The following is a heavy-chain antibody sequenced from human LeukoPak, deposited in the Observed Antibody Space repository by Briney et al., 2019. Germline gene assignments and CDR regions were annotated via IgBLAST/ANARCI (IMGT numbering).Heavy chain of an antibody. CDR2: IKGDGSEK. J-gene: IGHJ5*02. CDR1: GFTFSSYW. CDR3: ARDEYRSRWLHP. Sequence: GGSLRLSCAASGFTFSSYWMSWVRLAPGKGLEWAANIKGDGSEKWYADSAKGRFTISRDNAQNSVHLQMNSLRAEDTAVYHCARDEYRSRWLHPWGQGTLVTVTS. V-gene: IGHV3-7*01. D-gene: IGHD5-24*01.